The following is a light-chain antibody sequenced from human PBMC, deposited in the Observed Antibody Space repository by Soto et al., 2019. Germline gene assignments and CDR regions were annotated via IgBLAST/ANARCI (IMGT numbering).Light chain of an antibody. CDR1: QSVLYSSNSKNY. CDR3: QKYYSAPRT. CDR2: WAS. J-gene: IGKJ2*01. V-gene: IGKV4-1*01. Sequence: DIVMTQSPDSLAVSLGERASIKCKSSQSVLYSSNSKNYLAWYQQKPGQPPHLLIYWASTRASGVPDRFSASGSGTDFALTISSLQAEDVAVYYCQKYYSAPRTFGQGTNLEIK.